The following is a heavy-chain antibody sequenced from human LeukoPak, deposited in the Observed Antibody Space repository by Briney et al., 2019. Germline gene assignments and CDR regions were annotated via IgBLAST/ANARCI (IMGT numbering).Heavy chain of an antibody. Sequence: SETLSLTCTVSGGSISSSRYYWCWIRQPPGKGLEWIGSIYYSGSTYYNPSLKSRVTISVDTSKNQFSLKLSSVTAADTAVYYCARNLGYCSSTSCYGPHFDYWGQGTLVTVSS. CDR3: ARNLGYCSSTSCYGPHFDY. CDR2: IYYSGST. V-gene: IGHV4-39*01. J-gene: IGHJ4*02. CDR1: GGSISSSRYY. D-gene: IGHD2-2*01.